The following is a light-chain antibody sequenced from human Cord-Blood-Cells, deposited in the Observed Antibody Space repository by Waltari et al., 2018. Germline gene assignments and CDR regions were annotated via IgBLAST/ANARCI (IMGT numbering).Light chain of an antibody. V-gene: IGKV1-8*01. CDR1: QGISSY. Sequence: IRMTQSPSSFSASTGDRVPITCRASQGISSYLAWYQQKPGKAPKLLIYAASTLQSGVPSRFSGSGSGTDFTLTISCLQSEDFATYYCQQYYSYPWTFGQGTKVEIK. J-gene: IGKJ1*01. CDR3: QQYYSYPWT. CDR2: AAS.